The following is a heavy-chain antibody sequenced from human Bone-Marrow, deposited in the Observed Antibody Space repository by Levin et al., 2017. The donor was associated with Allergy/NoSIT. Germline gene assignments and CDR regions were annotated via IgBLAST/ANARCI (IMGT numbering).Heavy chain of an antibody. J-gene: IGHJ6*02. Sequence: GGSLRLSCAASGFTFSSYAMHWVRQAPGKGLEWVAVISYDGSNKYYADSVKGRFTISRDNSKNTLYLQMNSLRAEDTAVYYCARSLDSSGYYYDHYYYGMDVWGQGTTVTVSS. D-gene: IGHD3-22*01. CDR1: GFTFSSYA. CDR3: ARSLDSSGYYYDHYYYGMDV. CDR2: ISYDGSNK. V-gene: IGHV3-30-3*01.